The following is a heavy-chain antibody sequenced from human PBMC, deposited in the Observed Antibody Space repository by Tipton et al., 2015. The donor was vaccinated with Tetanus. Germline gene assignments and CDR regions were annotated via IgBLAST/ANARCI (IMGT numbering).Heavy chain of an antibody. CDR2: IKRDGSSI. J-gene: IGHJ4*02. CDR3: ARVLTVGATFDY. D-gene: IGHD1-26*01. V-gene: IGHV3-74*01. Sequence: SLRLSCAASGFTFSSDWMHWVRQAPGKGLVWVSRIKRDGSSISYEDSVKGRFTISRDNAKNTLYLQMNSLRAEDTAVYYCARVLTVGATFDYWGQGTLVTVSS. CDR1: GFTFSSDW.